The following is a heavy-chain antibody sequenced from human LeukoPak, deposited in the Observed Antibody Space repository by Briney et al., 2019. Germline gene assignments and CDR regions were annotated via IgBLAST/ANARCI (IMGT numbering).Heavy chain of an antibody. CDR3: AKWGDYDILTGYYAPDY. Sequence: GGSLRLTCAASGFTVSSNYMSWVRQAPGKGLEWVSAITGSDGSSYYADSVKGRFTISRDNSKNTLYLQVNSLRAEDTAVYYCAKWGDYDILTGYYAPDYWGQGTLVTVSS. V-gene: IGHV3-23*01. D-gene: IGHD3-9*01. J-gene: IGHJ4*02. CDR1: GFTVSSNY. CDR2: ITGSDGSS.